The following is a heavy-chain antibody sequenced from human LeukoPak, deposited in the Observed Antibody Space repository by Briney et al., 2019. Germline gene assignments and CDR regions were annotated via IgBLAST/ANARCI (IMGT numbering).Heavy chain of an antibody. CDR2: INSDGSST. J-gene: IGHJ2*01. V-gene: IGHV3-74*01. CDR3: ASATTVTTSPDWYFDL. CDR1: GFTFSSYW. Sequence: PGGSLRLSCAASGFTFSSYWMHWVRQAPGKGLVWVSRINSDGSSTSYADSVKGRFTISRGNAKNTLYLQMNSLRAEDTAVYYCASATTVTTSPDWYFDLWGRGTLVTVSS. D-gene: IGHD4-17*01.